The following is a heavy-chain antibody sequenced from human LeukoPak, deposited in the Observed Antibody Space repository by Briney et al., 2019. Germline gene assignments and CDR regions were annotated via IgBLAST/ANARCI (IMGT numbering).Heavy chain of an antibody. CDR3: ARSKLDTVCYYYYMDV. CDR2: IYTSGST. V-gene: IGHV4-4*07. CDR1: GGSISSYY. J-gene: IGHJ6*03. D-gene: IGHD1-1*01. Sequence: SETLSLTCTVSGGSISSYYWSWIRQPAGKGLEWIGRIYTSGSTNYNPSLKSRVTMSVDTSKNQFSLKLSSVTAADTAVYYCARSKLDTVCYYYYMDVWCKGTTVTVSS.